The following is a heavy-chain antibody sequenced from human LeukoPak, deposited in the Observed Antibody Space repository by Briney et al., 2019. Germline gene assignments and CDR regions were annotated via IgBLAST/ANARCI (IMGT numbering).Heavy chain of an antibody. CDR1: GRSISSYY. CDR2: IYYSGST. CDR3: ARCSGGSCEQGWFDP. D-gene: IGHD2-15*01. J-gene: IGHJ5*02. Sequence: SETLSLTCTVSGRSISSYYWSWIRQPPGKGLEWIGYIYYSGSTNYNPSLKSRVTISVDTSKNQFSLKLSTVTAADTAVYYCARCSGGSCEQGWFDPWGQGTLVTVSS. V-gene: IGHV4-59*01.